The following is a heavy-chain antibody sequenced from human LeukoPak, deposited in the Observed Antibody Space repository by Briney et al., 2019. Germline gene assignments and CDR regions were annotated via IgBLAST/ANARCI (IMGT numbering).Heavy chain of an antibody. CDR1: GGSISSSSYY. V-gene: IGHV4-39*01. Sequence: SETLSLTCTVSGGSISSSSYYWGWIRQPPGKGLEWIGSIYYSGSTYYNPSLKSRVTISVDTSKNQFSLKLSSVTAAETAVYYCATRPHPGTHLVWGQGTLVTVSS. CDR2: IYYSGST. J-gene: IGHJ4*02. D-gene: IGHD1-1*01. CDR3: ATRPHPGTHLV.